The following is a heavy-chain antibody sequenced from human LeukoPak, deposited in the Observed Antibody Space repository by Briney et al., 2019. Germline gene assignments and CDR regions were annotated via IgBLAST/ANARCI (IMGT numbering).Heavy chain of an antibody. J-gene: IGHJ4*02. Sequence: SETLSLTCTVSGGSISSGGYYWSWIRQHPGKGLEWIGYIYYSGSTYYNPSLKSRVTISVDTSKNQFSLKLSSVTAADTAVYYCATGGFYRGGFDYWGQGTLVTVSS. CDR1: GGSISSGGYY. V-gene: IGHV4-31*03. CDR2: IYYSGST. D-gene: IGHD3-10*01. CDR3: ATGGFYRGGFDY.